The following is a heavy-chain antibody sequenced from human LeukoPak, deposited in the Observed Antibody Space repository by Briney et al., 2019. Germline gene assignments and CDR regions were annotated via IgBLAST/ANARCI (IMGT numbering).Heavy chain of an antibody. J-gene: IGHJ4*02. CDR2: ISPTGSTT. CDR1: GFSFSGHW. D-gene: IGHD6-6*01. Sequence: GGSLRLSCTASGFSFSGHWMHWARQLPGKGPVWVSRISPTGSTTSYADSVKGRFTVSRDNAKNTLYLQVNNLRAEDTAVYYCARGPNSNWSGLDFWGQGTLLTVSS. V-gene: IGHV3-74*01. CDR3: ARGPNSNWSGLDF.